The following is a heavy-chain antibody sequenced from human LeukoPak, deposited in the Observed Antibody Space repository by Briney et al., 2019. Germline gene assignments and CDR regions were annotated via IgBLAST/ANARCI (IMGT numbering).Heavy chain of an antibody. CDR3: AKDGGIAVAGTFDY. CDR1: GFTFSSYG. D-gene: IGHD6-19*01. V-gene: IGHV3-30*18. J-gene: IGHJ4*02. Sequence: GRSLRLSCAASGFTFSSYGMHWVRQAPGKGLEWVAVISYDGSIKYYADSVKGRFTISRDNSKNTLYLQMNSLRAEDTAVYCCAKDGGIAVAGTFDYWGQGTLVTVSS. CDR2: ISYDGSIK.